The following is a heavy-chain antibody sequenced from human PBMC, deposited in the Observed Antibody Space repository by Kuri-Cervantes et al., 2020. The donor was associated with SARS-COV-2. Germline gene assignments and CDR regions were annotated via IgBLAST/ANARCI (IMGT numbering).Heavy chain of an antibody. CDR3: AKDADTTGYFQYYFDY. J-gene: IGHJ4*02. D-gene: IGHD3-22*01. V-gene: IGHV3-23*01. CDR1: GFTFSNYA. Sequence: GESLKISCAASGFTFSNYAMSWVRQAPGMGLEWVSAIGASGATTYYADSVKGRFTISRDNSKSTVYVQMNSLRAEDTAVYYCAKDADTTGYFQYYFDYWGQGTLVTVSS. CDR2: IGASGATT.